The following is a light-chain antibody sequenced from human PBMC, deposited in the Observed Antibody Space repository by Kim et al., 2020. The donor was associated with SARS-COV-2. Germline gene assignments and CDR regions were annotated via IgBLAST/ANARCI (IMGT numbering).Light chain of an antibody. CDR3: QQCATSPFT. CDR2: GAS. Sequence: LCPGERATLSCRASQSVSSSYLAWYQQKPGQAPRLLIYGASSRATGIPDRFSGSGSGTDFTLTITRLEPEDFAVYYCQQCATSPFTFGQGTKLEI. J-gene: IGKJ2*01. V-gene: IGKV3-20*01. CDR1: QSVSSSY.